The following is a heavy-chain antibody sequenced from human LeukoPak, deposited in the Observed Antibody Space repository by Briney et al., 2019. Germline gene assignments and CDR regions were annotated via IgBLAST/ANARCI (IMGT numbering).Heavy chain of an antibody. V-gene: IGHV4-30-4*01. CDR2: IYYSGST. Sequence: SQTLSLTCTVSSGSINSGDYYWSWIRKPPGKGLEWFGYIYYSGSTCYNPSLKSRVTISVDTSKNQFSLKLSSVTAADTAVYYCARGSYESSSWFDPWGQGTLVTVSS. D-gene: IGHD3-22*01. CDR3: ARGSYESSSWFDP. CDR1: SGSINSGDYY. J-gene: IGHJ5*02.